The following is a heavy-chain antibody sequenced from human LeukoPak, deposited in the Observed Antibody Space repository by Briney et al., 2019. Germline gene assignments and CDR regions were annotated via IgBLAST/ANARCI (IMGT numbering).Heavy chain of an antibody. Sequence: PGGSLRLSCAASGFTFSSYAMSWVRQAPGKGLEWVSAISGSGGSTYYADSVKGRFTISRDNAKNSLYLQMNSLRAEDTAVYYCARDIAGYMDVWGKGTTVTVSS. CDR3: ARDIAGYMDV. J-gene: IGHJ6*03. V-gene: IGHV3-23*01. CDR1: GFTFSSYA. CDR2: ISGSGGST. D-gene: IGHD3-16*02.